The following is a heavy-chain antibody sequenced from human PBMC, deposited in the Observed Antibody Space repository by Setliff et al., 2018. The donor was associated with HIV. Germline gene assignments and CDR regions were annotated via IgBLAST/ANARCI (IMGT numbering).Heavy chain of an antibody. CDR2: ISYNGNT. J-gene: IGHJ3*02. Sequence: SETLSLTCTVSGGSISTGDYYWNWIRQRPGKGLEWIGYISYNGNTYYNPSLKSRLVISIDTSRNLFSLKLTSVTAADTAVYHCARVRPPYCSSRGCDWGAVDIWGQGATVTVSS. D-gene: IGHD2-2*01. V-gene: IGHV4-31*03. CDR1: GGSISTGDYY. CDR3: ARVRPPYCSSRGCDWGAVDI.